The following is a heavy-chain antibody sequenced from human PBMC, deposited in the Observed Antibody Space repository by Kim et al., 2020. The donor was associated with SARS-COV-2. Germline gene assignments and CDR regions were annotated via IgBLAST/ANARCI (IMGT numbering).Heavy chain of an antibody. CDR2: ISWNSGSI. Sequence: GGSLRLSCAASGFIFDDYAMHWVRQAPGKGLEWVSGISWNSGSIGYADSVKGRFTISRDNAKNSLYLQMNSLRAEDTALYYCAKDGGSGSYYSSGMDVWGQGTTVTVSS. D-gene: IGHD3-10*01. J-gene: IGHJ6*02. V-gene: IGHV3-9*01. CDR3: AKDGGSGSYYSSGMDV. CDR1: GFIFDDYA.